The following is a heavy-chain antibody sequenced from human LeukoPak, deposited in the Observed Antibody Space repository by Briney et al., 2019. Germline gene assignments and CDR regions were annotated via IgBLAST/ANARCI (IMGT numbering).Heavy chain of an antibody. Sequence: ASVTVSCKAFGYTFTSNYMHWVRQAPGQGPEWMGVISPSGGSTTYAQKFQGRVTLTRDMSTSTAYMELRSLRSDDTAVYYCARDLGSSSWFDTFDIWGQGTMVTVSS. D-gene: IGHD6-13*01. V-gene: IGHV1-46*01. CDR2: ISPSGGST. J-gene: IGHJ3*02. CDR1: GYTFTSNY. CDR3: ARDLGSSSWFDTFDI.